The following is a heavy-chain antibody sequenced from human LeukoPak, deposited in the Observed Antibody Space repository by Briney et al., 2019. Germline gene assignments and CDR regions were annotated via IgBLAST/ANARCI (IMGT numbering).Heavy chain of an antibody. Sequence: PGGSLRLSCAASGFTFSSYAMHWVRQAPGKGLEWVAVISYDGSNKYYADSVKGRFTISRDNSKNTLYLQMNSLRAEDTAVYYCAREMNSGFAFTLNNWFDPWGQGTLVTVSS. CDR1: GFTFSSYA. D-gene: IGHD3-22*01. J-gene: IGHJ5*02. CDR3: AREMNSGFAFTLNNWFDP. V-gene: IGHV3-30-3*01. CDR2: ISYDGSNK.